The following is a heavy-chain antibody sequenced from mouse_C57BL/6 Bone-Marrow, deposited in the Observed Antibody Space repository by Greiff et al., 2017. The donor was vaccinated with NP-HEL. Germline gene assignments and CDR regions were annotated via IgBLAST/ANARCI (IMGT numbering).Heavy chain of an antibody. V-gene: IGHV5-6*02. CDR2: ISSGGSYT. CDR3: ARRDDGYCPWFAY. CDR1: GFTFSSYG. J-gene: IGHJ3*01. D-gene: IGHD2-3*01. Sequence: EVKVEESGGDLVKPGGSLKLSCAASGFTFSSYGMSWVRQTPDKRLEWVGTISSGGSYTYYPDSVKGRFTISRDNARNTLYLQMSSLKSEDTAMYYCARRDDGYCPWFAYWGQGTLVTVSA.